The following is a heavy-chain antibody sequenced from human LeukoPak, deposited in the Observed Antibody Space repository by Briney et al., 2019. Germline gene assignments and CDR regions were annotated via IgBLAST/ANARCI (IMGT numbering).Heavy chain of an antibody. CDR3: ARGVAGYGPYDY. CDR2: IYYSGST. D-gene: IGHD5-12*01. Sequence: SETLSLTCTVSGGSISSSSYYWGWIRQPPGKGLEWIGTIYYSGSTYYNPSLKSRVTISLDTPKNQFPLRLNSVTAADTAVYYCARGVAGYGPYDYWGQGTLVTVSS. J-gene: IGHJ4*02. V-gene: IGHV4-39*06. CDR1: GGSISSSSYY.